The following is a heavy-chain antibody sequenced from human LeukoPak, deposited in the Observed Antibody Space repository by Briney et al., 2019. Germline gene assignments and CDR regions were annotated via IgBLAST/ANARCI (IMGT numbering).Heavy chain of an antibody. CDR3: AREIFNAFDI. CDR2: ISYDGSNE. Sequence: GGSLRLSCAASGFTFSSYAMSWVRQVPGKGLEWVAVISYDGSNEDYADSVKGRLTISRDNSKNTLYLQMNSLRIEDTAVYYCAREIFNAFDIWGQGTMVTVSS. J-gene: IGHJ3*02. V-gene: IGHV3-30-3*01. CDR1: GFTFSSYA.